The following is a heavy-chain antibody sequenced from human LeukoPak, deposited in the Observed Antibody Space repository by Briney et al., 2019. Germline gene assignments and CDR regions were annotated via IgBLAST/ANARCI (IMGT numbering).Heavy chain of an antibody. V-gene: IGHV3-72*01. D-gene: IGHD6-19*01. CDR1: GFTFSDHY. CDR3: ARAGDSRGWYYFDY. J-gene: IGHJ4*02. Sequence: GGSLRLSCAASGFTFSDHYMDWVRQAPGKGLEWVGRTRNKANSYTTEYAASVKGRFTISRDDSKNSLYLQMNSLKTEDTAVYYCARAGDSRGWYYFDYWGQGTLVTVSS. CDR2: TRNKANSYTT.